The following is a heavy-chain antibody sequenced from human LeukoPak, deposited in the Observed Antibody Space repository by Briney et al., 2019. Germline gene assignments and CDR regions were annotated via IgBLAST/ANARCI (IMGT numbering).Heavy chain of an antibody. D-gene: IGHD3-22*01. CDR2: ISAYNGNT. J-gene: IGHJ5*02. CDR1: GYSFTSYA. CDR3: ARADELNYYDSSGPNWFDP. Sequence: GASVKVSCKASGYSFTSYAMNWVRQAPGQGLEWMGWISAYNGNTNYAQKLQGRVTMTTDTSTSTAYMELRSLRSDDTAVYYCARADELNYYDSSGPNWFDPWGQGTLVTVSS. V-gene: IGHV1-18*01.